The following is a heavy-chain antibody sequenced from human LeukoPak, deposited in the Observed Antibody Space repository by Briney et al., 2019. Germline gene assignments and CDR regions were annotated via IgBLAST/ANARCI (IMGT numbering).Heavy chain of an antibody. D-gene: IGHD2-15*01. CDR3: ARKGPEHLLTYFDH. Sequence: SHTLSLTCSVSGGSISSGPYFWSWIRQSPGQGLEWIGYIWPSGSTNYNPSLSGRVAISLDKSRNLFTLMVTAVTAADTAFYYCARKGPEHLLTYFDHWGRGILVTVSS. CDR1: GGSISSGPYF. V-gene: IGHV4-30-2*06. J-gene: IGHJ4*02. CDR2: IWPSGST.